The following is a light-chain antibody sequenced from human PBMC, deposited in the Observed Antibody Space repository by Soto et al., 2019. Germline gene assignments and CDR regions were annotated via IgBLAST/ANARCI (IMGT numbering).Light chain of an antibody. CDR2: ASS. J-gene: IGKJ1*01. CDR3: HQNYSSPRT. Sequence: THWRRHHSSLSASLGDRVTITCRASQNITNSLDWYQQKSGKAPSLLIYASSTMQTGVPSRFSGSGSGTDFTLSISSLQPEDFAAYYCHQNYSSPRTFGQGTKVDIK. CDR1: QNITNS. V-gene: IGKV1-39*01.